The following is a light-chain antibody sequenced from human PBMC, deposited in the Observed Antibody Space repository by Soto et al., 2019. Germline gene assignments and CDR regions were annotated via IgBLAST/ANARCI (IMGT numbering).Light chain of an antibody. CDR3: QQYGSLIT. CDR2: GAF. J-gene: IGKJ5*01. CDR1: QSLTSSY. Sequence: EIVLTQSPGTLSLSPGERATLSCRASQSLTSSYLAWYQQKPGQAPRLLIYGAFSRATGIPDRFSGSGSGTDFTLTISRLEPEDFAEYYCQQYGSLITFGQGTRLEIK. V-gene: IGKV3-20*01.